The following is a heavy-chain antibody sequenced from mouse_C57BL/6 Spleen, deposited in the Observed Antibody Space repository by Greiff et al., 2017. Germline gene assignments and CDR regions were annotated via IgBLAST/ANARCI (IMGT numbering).Heavy chain of an antibody. CDR2: IRLKSDNYAT. V-gene: IGHV6-3*01. D-gene: IGHD2-3*01. Sequence: EVKLMESGGGLVQPGGSMKLSCVASGFTLSNYWMNWVRQSPEKGLEWVAQIRLKSDNYATHYAESVKGRFTISRDDSKSSVYLQMNNLRAEDTGIYYCTAFYDGDYWGQGTTLTVSS. J-gene: IGHJ2*01. CDR3: TAFYDGDY. CDR1: GFTLSNYW.